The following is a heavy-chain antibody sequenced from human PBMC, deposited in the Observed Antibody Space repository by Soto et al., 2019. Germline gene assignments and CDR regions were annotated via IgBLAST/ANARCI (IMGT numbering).Heavy chain of an antibody. Sequence: PGGSLRLSCAASGFTLSSYSMNWVRQAPGKGLEWVSSISSSSSYIYYADSVKGRFTISRDNAKNSLYLQMNSLRAEDTAVYYCARLRITICGVVTPDRYGMDVWGQGTTVTV. CDR1: GFTLSSYS. V-gene: IGHV3-21*01. D-gene: IGHD3-3*01. CDR3: ARLRITICGVVTPDRYGMDV. J-gene: IGHJ6*02. CDR2: ISSSSSYI.